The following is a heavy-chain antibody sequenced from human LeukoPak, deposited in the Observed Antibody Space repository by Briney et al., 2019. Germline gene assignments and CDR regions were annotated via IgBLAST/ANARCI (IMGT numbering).Heavy chain of an antibody. CDR2: IYYSGNT. CDR3: TREYSSSSDY. D-gene: IGHD6-6*01. CDR1: GGSISISSHH. V-gene: IGHV4-39*02. Sequence: SETLSLTCTVSGGSISISSHHWSWVRQPPGKGLEWIGSIYYSGNTYYNPSLKSRVTISVDTSKNQFSLKLTSVTAADTAVYYCTREYSSSSDYWGQGTLVTVSS. J-gene: IGHJ4*02.